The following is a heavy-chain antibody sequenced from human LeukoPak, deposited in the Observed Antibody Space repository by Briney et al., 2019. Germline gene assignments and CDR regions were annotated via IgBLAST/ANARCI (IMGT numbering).Heavy chain of an antibody. CDR1: GGSISSSSYY. D-gene: IGHD5-18*01. Sequence: PSETLSLTCTVSGGSISSSSYYWGWIRQPPGKGLEWIGSIYYSGSTYYNPSLKSRVTISVDTSKNQFSLKLSSVTAADTAMYYCASEIGYSYGFIFDYWGQGTLVTVSS. CDR2: IYYSGST. CDR3: ASEIGYSYGFIFDY. J-gene: IGHJ4*02. V-gene: IGHV4-39*01.